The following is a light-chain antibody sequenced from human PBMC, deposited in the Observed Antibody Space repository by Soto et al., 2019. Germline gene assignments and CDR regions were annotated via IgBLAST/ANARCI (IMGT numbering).Light chain of an antibody. CDR1: QSVSSNY. CDR3: QQYGGSPRVT. CDR2: GAS. J-gene: IGKJ4*01. Sequence: EIVLTQSPGTLSLSPGERATLSCRASQSVSSNYLAWYQQKPGQAPRLLIYGASSRATGIPDRFIGSGSGTDFTLTISILEPEDFAVYYCQQYGGSPRVTFGGGTKVEIK. V-gene: IGKV3-20*01.